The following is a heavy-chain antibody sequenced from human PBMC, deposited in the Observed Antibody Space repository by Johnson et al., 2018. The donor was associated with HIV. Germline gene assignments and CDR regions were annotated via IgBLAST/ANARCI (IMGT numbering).Heavy chain of an antibody. D-gene: IGHD3-3*01. J-gene: IGHJ3*02. V-gene: IGHV3-30*04. CDR2: ISYDGSNK. Sequence: QVQLVESGGGVVQPGRSLRLSCAASAFAFSSYVMHWVRQAPGKGLEWVAVISYDGSNKYYEDFVKGRFTISRDNSKNTLYLQMNSLRAEDTAVYYCARGGVIHDAFDIWGQGTMVTLSS. CDR3: ARGGVIHDAFDI. CDR1: AFAFSSYV.